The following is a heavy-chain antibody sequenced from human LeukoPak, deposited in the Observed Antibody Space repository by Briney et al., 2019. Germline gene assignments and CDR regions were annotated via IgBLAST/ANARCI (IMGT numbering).Heavy chain of an antibody. V-gene: IGHV3-23*01. J-gene: IGHJ6*03. Sequence: GGSLRLSCAASGFTFSSYAMSWVRQAPGKGLEWVSAISGSGGSTYYADSVKGRFTISRDNSKNTLYLQMNSLRAEDTAVYYCAKEWYDFWSGYYPSHYYYYMDVWRKGTTVTVSS. D-gene: IGHD3-3*01. CDR3: AKEWYDFWSGYYPSHYYYYMDV. CDR1: GFTFSSYA. CDR2: ISGSGGST.